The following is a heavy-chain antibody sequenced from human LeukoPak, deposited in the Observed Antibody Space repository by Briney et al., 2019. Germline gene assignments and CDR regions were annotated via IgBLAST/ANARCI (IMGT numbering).Heavy chain of an antibody. D-gene: IGHD3-22*01. CDR2: ISYDRSDK. Sequence: GGSLRLSCAASGFTFRSYGMHWVRQTPGKGLEWVAFISYDRSDKYYADSVKGRFTISRDNAKNSLYLQMNSLRAEDTAVYYCARYYYDSSGYYYAGTVYFDYWGQGTLVTVSS. J-gene: IGHJ4*02. CDR3: ARYYYDSSGYYYAGTVYFDY. CDR1: GFTFRSYG. V-gene: IGHV3-30*03.